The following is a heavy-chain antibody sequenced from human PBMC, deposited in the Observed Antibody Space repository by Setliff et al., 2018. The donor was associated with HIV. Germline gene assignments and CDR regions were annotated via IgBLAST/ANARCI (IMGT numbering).Heavy chain of an antibody. V-gene: IGHV1-2*02. CDR3: ARGALLAVFDFDH. J-gene: IGHJ4*01. CDR2: INPNSGAT. Sequence: ASVKVSCKTSGYTFTAYFIHWVRQAPGQGLEWMGWINPNSGATKYAQKFQARITLTTDTSANTAYMELSSLRSDDTAVYFCARGALLAVFDFDHWGHGTLVTVSS. D-gene: IGHD3-10*01. CDR1: GYTFTAYF.